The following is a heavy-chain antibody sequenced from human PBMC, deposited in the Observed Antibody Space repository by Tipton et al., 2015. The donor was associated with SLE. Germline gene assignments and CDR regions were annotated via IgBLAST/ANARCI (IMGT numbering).Heavy chain of an antibody. CDR2: IYYSGST. J-gene: IGHJ4*02. Sequence: TLSLTCTVSGGSISSSSYYWGWIRQPPGKGLEWIGSIYYSGSTYYNPSLKSRVTISVDTSKNQFSLKLNSVTAADTAVYYCAEVIAAALTGYFDCWGQGTLVTVSS. V-gene: IGHV4-39*01. CDR1: GGSISSSSYY. CDR3: AEVIAAALTGYFDC. D-gene: IGHD6-13*01.